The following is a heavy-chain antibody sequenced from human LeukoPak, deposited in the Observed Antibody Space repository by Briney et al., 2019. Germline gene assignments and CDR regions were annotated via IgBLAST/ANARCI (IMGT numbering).Heavy chain of an antibody. Sequence: GGSLRLSCAASGFTVSSNYMSWVRQAPGKGLEWVSVIYSGGSTYYADSAKGRFTISGDNSKDTLYLQMNSLRAEDTAVYYCARGQGKYRTFHYWGQGTLVTVSS. J-gene: IGHJ4*02. D-gene: IGHD6-6*01. CDR3: ARGQGKYRTFHY. CDR1: GFTVSSNY. CDR2: IYSGGST. V-gene: IGHV3-53*01.